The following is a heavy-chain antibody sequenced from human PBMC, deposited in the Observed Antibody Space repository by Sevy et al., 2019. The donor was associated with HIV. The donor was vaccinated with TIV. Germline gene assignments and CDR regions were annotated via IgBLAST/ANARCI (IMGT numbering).Heavy chain of an antibody. V-gene: IGHV3-53*01. CDR1: GFTVSSNY. J-gene: IGHJ6*02. D-gene: IGHD2-2*01. CDR2: IYSGGST. Sequence: GGSLRLSCAASGFTVSSNYMSWVRQAPGKGLEWVSVIYSGGSTYYADSVKGRFTISRDNSKNTLYLQMNSLRAEDTAVYYCARSGRLVSCSSTSCHPGHYGMDVWGQGTTVTVSS. CDR3: ARSGRLVSCSSTSCHPGHYGMDV.